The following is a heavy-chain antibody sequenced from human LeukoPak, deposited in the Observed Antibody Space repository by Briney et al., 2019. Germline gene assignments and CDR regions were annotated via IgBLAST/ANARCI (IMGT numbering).Heavy chain of an antibody. J-gene: IGHJ4*02. D-gene: IGHD6-13*01. CDR2: IDYSGST. Sequence: PSXTLSLTCTVSGGPISTYYWSWIRQSPGKGLECIGYIDYSGSTNYNRSVKSRVNISVDTSKNQFSLKLSSVTAADTAVYYCARWVAAASIDYWGQGTLVTVSS. V-gene: IGHV4-59*01. CDR1: GGPISTYY. CDR3: ARWVAAASIDY.